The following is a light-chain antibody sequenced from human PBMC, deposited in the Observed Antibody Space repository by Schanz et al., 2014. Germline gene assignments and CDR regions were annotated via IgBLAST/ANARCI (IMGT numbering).Light chain of an antibody. CDR2: ASS. CDR3: QQYGSLPYT. V-gene: IGKV3-20*01. CDR1: QSVSSSF. Sequence: EIVLTQSPGTLSLSPGERATLSCRASQSVSSSFLAWYQQKPGQAPRLLIYASSSRATGIPDRFSGSGSGTDFTLTISRLEPEDFAVYYCQQYGSLPYTFGQGTKLEIK. J-gene: IGKJ2*01.